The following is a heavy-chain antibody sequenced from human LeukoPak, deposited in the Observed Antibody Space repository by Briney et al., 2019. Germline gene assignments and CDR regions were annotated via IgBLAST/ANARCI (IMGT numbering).Heavy chain of an antibody. CDR2: IYYSGST. V-gene: IGHV4-39*07. J-gene: IGHJ3*02. CDR3: ARDKGEADAFDI. CDR1: GGSISSTNYY. D-gene: IGHD3-10*01. Sequence: SGTLSLTCTVSGGSISSTNYYWAWIRQPPGKGLEWIGNIYYSGSTYYNPSLKSRVTISLDTSKNQFSLKLSSVTAADTAVYYCARDKGEADAFDIWGQGTMVTVSS.